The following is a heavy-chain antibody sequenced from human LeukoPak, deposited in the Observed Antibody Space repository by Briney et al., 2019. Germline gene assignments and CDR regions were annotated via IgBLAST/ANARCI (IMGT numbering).Heavy chain of an antibody. V-gene: IGHV3-11*01. CDR3: ARSGDFWSGYWAPPLYYFDY. J-gene: IGHJ4*02. CDR2: ISSGGSSI. D-gene: IGHD3-3*01. Sequence: GGSLRLSCAASGFTFSDYYMNWIRQAPGKGLEWVSYISSGGSSIYYADSVKGRFTISRDNAKSSLYMQMNSLRAEDTAVYYCARSGDFWSGYWAPPLYYFDYWGQGTLVTVSS. CDR1: GFTFSDYY.